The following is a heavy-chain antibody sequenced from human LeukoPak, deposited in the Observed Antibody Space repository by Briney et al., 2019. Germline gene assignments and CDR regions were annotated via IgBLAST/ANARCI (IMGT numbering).Heavy chain of an antibody. V-gene: IGHV3-30*04. Sequence: AGGSLRLSCAASGFTFSSYAMHWVRQAPGKGLEWVAVISYDGSNKYYADSVKGRFTISRDNAKNSVYLQMKSLRVEDTAVYFCARGTPTTRDFDYWGQGTLVTVSS. CDR3: ARGTPTTRDFDY. D-gene: IGHD4-11*01. CDR1: GFTFSSYA. J-gene: IGHJ4*02. CDR2: ISYDGSNK.